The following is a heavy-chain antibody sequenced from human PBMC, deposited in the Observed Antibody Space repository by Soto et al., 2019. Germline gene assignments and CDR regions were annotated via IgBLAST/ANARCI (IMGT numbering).Heavy chain of an antibody. V-gene: IGHV3-48*03. CDR2: ISSSGSTI. J-gene: IGHJ4*02. CDR3: ARVMNSGYDFYYFDY. CDR1: GFTFSSYE. D-gene: IGHD5-12*01. Sequence: EVQLVESGGGLVQPGGSLRLSCAASGFTFSSYEMNWVRQAPGKGLEWVSYISSSGSTIYYADSVKGRFTISRYNAKNSLYLQMNSLRAEDTAVYYCARVMNSGYDFYYFDYWGQGTLVTVSS.